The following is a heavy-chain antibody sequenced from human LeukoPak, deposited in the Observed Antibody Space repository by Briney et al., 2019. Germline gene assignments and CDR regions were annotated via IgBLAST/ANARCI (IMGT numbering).Heavy chain of an antibody. CDR1: GFTFDDYA. J-gene: IGHJ6*04. V-gene: IGHV3-9*01. CDR2: ISWNSGSI. CDR3: AELGITMIGGV. D-gene: IGHD3-10*02. Sequence: GRSLRLSCAASGFTFDDYAMHWVRHGPGKGLEWVSGISWNSGSIGYADSVKGRFTISRDNAKNSLYLQMNSLRAEDTAVYYCAELGITMIGGVWGKGTTVTISS.